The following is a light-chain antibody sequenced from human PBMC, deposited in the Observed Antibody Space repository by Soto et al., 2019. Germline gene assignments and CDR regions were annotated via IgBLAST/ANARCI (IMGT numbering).Light chain of an antibody. CDR3: SSHSSSSTLVV. V-gene: IGLV2-14*03. CDR2: DVS. CDR1: SSDVGSYNY. J-gene: IGLJ2*01. Sequence: QSALTQPASVSGSPGQSITISCTGTSSDVGSYNYVSWYQQHPGKAPKVIIYDVSNRPSGVSNRFSGSKSGHTASLTISGLQAEDEADFYCSSHSSSSTLVVFGGGTKVTVL.